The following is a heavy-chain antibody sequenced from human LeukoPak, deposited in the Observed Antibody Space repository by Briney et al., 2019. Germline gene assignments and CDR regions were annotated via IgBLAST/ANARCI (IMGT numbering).Heavy chain of an antibody. Sequence: QPGGSLRLSCAASGFTVSSNYMSWVRQAPGKGLEWVSVIYSGGSTYYADSVKGRFTISRDNSKNTLYLQMNRLRAEDTVVYYGARGEMATIPIDYWGQGTLVTVSS. CDR1: GFTVSSNY. CDR3: ARGEMATIPIDY. V-gene: IGHV3-66*01. CDR2: IYSGGST. D-gene: IGHD5-24*01. J-gene: IGHJ4*02.